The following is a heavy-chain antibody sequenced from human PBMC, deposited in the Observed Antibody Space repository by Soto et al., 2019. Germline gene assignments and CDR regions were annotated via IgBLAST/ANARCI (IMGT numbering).Heavy chain of an antibody. CDR2: ISYDGSNK. CDR3: AKEGYSSSRDYYYYYGMDV. D-gene: IGHD6-6*01. Sequence: SCAASGFTFSSYGMHWVRQAPGKGLEWVAVISYDGSNKYYADSVKGRFTISRDNSKNTLYLQMNSLRAEDTAVYYCAKEGYSSSRDYYYYYGMDVWGQGTTVTVSS. V-gene: IGHV3-30*18. CDR1: GFTFSSYG. J-gene: IGHJ6*02.